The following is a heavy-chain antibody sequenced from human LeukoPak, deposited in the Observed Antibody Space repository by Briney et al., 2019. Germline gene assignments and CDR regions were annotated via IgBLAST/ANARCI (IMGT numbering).Heavy chain of an antibody. V-gene: IGHV5-51*01. CDR3: ARAYSSGWYEGRYYFDY. D-gene: IGHD6-19*01. Sequence: WTSPKISRKGSGYSLPSYWIGWVLQPPGKGQEWMENIYPGDSDTRYSPSFQGQVTISADKSISTAYLQWSSLKASDTAMYYCARAYSSGWYEGRYYFDYWGQGTLVTVSS. CDR1: GYSLPSYW. CDR2: IYPGDSDT. J-gene: IGHJ4*02.